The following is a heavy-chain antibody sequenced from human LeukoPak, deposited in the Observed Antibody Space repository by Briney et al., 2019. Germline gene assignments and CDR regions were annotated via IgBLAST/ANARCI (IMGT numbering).Heavy chain of an antibody. CDR2: IYHSGST. Sequence: SETLSLTCAVSGGSISSGGYSWSWVRQPPGKGLEWIGYIYHSGSTYYNPSLKSRVTISVDRSKNQFSLKLSSVTAADTAVYYCARLAMVRGVIPRYFDYWGQGTLVTVSS. CDR1: GGSISSGGYS. J-gene: IGHJ4*02. V-gene: IGHV4-30-2*01. CDR3: ARLAMVRGVIPRYFDY. D-gene: IGHD3-10*01.